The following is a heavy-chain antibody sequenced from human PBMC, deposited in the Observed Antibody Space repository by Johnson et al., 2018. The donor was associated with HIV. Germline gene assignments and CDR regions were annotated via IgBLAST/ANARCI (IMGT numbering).Heavy chain of an antibody. CDR3: ARDRGSHDAFDI. CDR2: ISYDGSNK. J-gene: IGHJ3*02. V-gene: IGHV3-30*03. Sequence: QVQLVESGGGLVQPGGSLRLSCAASGFTLSDYWVPWVRQPPGKGLEWVAVISYDGSNKYYADSVTGRFTIARDNSKNTLYPQMTSLRAEDTAGYYCARDRGSHDAFDIWGQGTMVTVSS. CDR1: GFTLSDYW. D-gene: IGHD3-10*01.